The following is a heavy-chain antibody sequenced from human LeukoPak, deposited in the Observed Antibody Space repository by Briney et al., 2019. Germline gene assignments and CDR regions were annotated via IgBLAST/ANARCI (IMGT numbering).Heavy chain of an antibody. CDR2: MYLSGTT. J-gene: IGHJ6*02. D-gene: IGHD2-2*02. V-gene: IGHV4-4*02. CDR3: ARDSYCSSTSCYTDGMDV. Sequence: PSGTLSLTCTVSGDSINSLDLWSWVRQPPGKGLEWIGEMYLSGTTHSNPSVKSRVTISVDKSKNQFSLKLSSVTAADTAVYYCARDSYCSSTSCYTDGMDVWGQGTTVTVSS. CDR1: GDSINSLDL.